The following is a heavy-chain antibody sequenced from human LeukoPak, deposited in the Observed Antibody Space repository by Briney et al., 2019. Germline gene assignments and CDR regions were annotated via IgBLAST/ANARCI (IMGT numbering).Heavy chain of an antibody. D-gene: IGHD1-26*01. V-gene: IGHV1-2*06. CDR2: INPNSGGT. CDR3: ARDIGAGAWGDFDY. CDR1: GYTFTGYY. Sequence: GASVKVSCKASGYTFTGYYMHWVRQAPGQGLEWMGRINPNSGGTNYAQKFRGRVTMTRDTSISTAYMELSRLRSDDTAVYYCARDIGAGAWGDFDYWGQGTLVTVSS. J-gene: IGHJ4*02.